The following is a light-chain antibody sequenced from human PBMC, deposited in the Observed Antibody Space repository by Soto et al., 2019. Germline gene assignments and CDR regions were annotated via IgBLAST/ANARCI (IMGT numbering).Light chain of an antibody. CDR3: GTWDSSLSAVV. Sequence: QSVLTQPPSVSAAPGQKVTISCSGGSSNIGINYVSWYQQLPGTAPKLLIYDNDKRPSGIPDRFSASKSGASATLGITGLQTGDEADYYCGTWDSSLSAVVFGTGTKLTVL. CDR2: DND. V-gene: IGLV1-51*01. J-gene: IGLJ1*01. CDR1: SSNIGINY.